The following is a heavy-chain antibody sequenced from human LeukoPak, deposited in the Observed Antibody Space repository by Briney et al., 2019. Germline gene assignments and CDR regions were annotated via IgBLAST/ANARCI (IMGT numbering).Heavy chain of an antibody. CDR1: GFTLSSYW. V-gene: IGHV3-7*01. D-gene: IGHD6-19*01. J-gene: IGHJ4*02. CDR3: ARARGVAAPGDY. Sequence: GGSLRLSCAASGFTLSSYWMSWVRQAPGKGLEWVANIKQGGSEKYYVDSVKGRFTISRDNAKNSLYLQMNSLRAEDTAVYYCARARGVAAPGDYWGQGTLVTVSS. CDR2: IKQGGSEK.